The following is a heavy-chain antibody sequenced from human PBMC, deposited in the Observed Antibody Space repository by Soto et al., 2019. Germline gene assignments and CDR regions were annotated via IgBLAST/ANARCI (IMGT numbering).Heavy chain of an antibody. V-gene: IGHV3-53*01. D-gene: IGHD5-18*01. Sequence: VQLVESGGGLIQPGGSLRLSCAASGFTVSNNHMTWVRQAPGRGPQWVSTVYPGGNTYHADSVKGRFAISRDNSKNMLYLQVNSLRAEDTAVYYCATGLDTSKSGYWGQGTLVTVSS. CDR2: VYPGGNT. J-gene: IGHJ4*02. CDR3: ATGLDTSKSGY. CDR1: GFTVSNNH.